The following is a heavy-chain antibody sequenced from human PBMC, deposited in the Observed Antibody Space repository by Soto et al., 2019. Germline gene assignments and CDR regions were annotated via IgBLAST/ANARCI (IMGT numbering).Heavy chain of an antibody. V-gene: IGHV4-30-4*01. D-gene: IGHD6-13*01. CDR2: IHSSGSI. J-gene: IGHJ4*02. Sequence: PSETLSLTCTVSGGSISSDDYYWSWIRQAPGRGLEWIGYIHSSGSIYYNPSLKSRATMSIDTAGNQFSLKVSSVTVADTAVYYCARHPGIAAASDYWGQGTLVTVSS. CDR3: ARHPGIAAASDY. CDR1: GGSISSDDYY.